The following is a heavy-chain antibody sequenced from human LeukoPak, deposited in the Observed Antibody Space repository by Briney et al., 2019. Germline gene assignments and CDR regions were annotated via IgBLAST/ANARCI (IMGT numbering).Heavy chain of an antibody. V-gene: IGHV3-64D*09. CDR1: GFTFSSHD. D-gene: IGHD2-2*01. CDR2: ISSNGDDT. J-gene: IGHJ3*02. Sequence: GGSLRLSCSASGFTFSSHDLYWVRQAPGKGLEYVSGISSNGDDTYYADSVRGRFTVSRDNSKNTLYLQMSSLRAEDTAVYYCASGCTSCRTNHDDAFDIWGQGTMVTVSS. CDR3: ASGCTSCRTNHDDAFDI.